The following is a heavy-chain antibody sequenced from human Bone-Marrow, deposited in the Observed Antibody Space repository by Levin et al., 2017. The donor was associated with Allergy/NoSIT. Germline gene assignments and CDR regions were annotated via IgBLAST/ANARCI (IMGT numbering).Heavy chain of an antibody. J-gene: IGHJ4*02. V-gene: IGHV3-30*04. CDR1: GLTFRSYA. D-gene: IGHD1/OR15-1a*01. CDR2: ISYDGSDK. Sequence: PGGSLRLSCVVSGLTFRSYAMHWVRQTPGKGLEWVAVISYDGSDKDYADSVKGRFTFSRDNSKNTLDLQMNSLRAEDTAVYYCASGGEWNNHGYALDYWGQGTLITVSS. CDR3: ASGGEWNNHGYALDY.